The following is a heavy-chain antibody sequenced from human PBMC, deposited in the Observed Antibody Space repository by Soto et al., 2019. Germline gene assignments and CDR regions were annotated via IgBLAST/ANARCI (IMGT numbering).Heavy chain of an antibody. CDR3: ARLYCGGDCNLDYFDY. V-gene: IGHV3-7*03. J-gene: IGHJ4*02. D-gene: IGHD2-21*02. CDR1: GFSFSYFW. CDR2: IKQDGSEK. Sequence: PGGSLRLSCAASGFSFSYFWMSWVRQAPGKGLEWVADIKQDGSEKDYVDSVKGRFTIFRDNVKNSLFMQMNSLRAEDTAVYYCARLYCGGDCNLDYFDYWGQGTPVTVPQ.